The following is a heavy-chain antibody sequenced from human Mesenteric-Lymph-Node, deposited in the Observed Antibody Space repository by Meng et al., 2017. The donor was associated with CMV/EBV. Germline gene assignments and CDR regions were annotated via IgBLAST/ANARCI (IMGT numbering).Heavy chain of an antibody. V-gene: IGHV4-34*01. CDR3: ARGADYYKVGNY. J-gene: IGHJ4*02. Sequence: CAVYGGSFSGYYLTWIRQPPGQGLEWVGESHPGGTTNYNPSLKSRVTISVDMSKNQLSLKMNSVTAADTAVYYCARGADYYKVGNYWGQGTLVTVSS. CDR2: SHPGGTT. D-gene: IGHD3-10*01. CDR1: GGSFSGYY.